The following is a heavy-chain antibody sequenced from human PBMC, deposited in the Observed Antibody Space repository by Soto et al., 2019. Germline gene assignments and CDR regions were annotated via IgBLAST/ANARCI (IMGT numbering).Heavy chain of an antibody. J-gene: IGHJ3*02. CDR1: GFTFSSYS. CDR3: ARVSLGDYAWDDAFDI. CDR2: ISSSSSTI. D-gene: IGHD4-17*01. V-gene: IGHV3-48*01. Sequence: GGSLRLSCAASGFTFSSYSMNWVRQAPGKGLEWVSYISSSSSTIYYADSVKGRFTISRDNAKNSLYLQMNSLRAEDTAVYYCARVSLGDYAWDDAFDIWGQGTMVTVSS.